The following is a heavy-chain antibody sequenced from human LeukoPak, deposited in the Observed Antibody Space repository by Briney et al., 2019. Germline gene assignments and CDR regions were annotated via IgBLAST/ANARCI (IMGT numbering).Heavy chain of an antibody. Sequence: TSETLSLTCAVYGGSFSGYYWSWIRQPPGKGLEWIGEINHSGSTNYNPSLKSRVTISVDTSKNQFSQKLSSVTAADTAVYYCARAGYSSSWYHYYYMDVWGKGTTVTVSS. V-gene: IGHV4-34*01. CDR2: INHSGST. D-gene: IGHD6-13*01. CDR3: ARAGYSSSWYHYYYMDV. J-gene: IGHJ6*03. CDR1: GGSFSGYY.